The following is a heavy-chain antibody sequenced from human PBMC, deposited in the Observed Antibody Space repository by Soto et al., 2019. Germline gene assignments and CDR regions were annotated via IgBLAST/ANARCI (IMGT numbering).Heavy chain of an antibody. J-gene: IGHJ6*02. CDR1: GGSISSSSYY. CDR2: IYYSGST. V-gene: IGHV4-39*01. Sequence: SSETLSLTCTVSGGSISSSSYYWGWIRQPPGKGLEWIGSIYYSGSTYYNPSLKSRVTISVDTSKNQFSLKLSSVTAADTAVYYCASRYYDFWSGHGMDVWGQGTTVTVSS. CDR3: ASRYYDFWSGHGMDV. D-gene: IGHD3-3*01.